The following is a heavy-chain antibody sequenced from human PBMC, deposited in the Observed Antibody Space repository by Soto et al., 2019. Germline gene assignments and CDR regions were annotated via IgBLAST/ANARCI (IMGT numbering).Heavy chain of an antibody. D-gene: IGHD3-16*01. V-gene: IGHV3-53*02. CDR3: TTYTGYCMDV. Sequence: EVQMVETGGGLSQPGGSLRLSCAVSGFIVSSKYMTWVRQAPGKGLEWVSVIYTGGSTHYADSARGRFTISRDSSKNTLYLQMNSLIAEDAAVYYCTTYTGYCMDVWGQGTTVTVSS. CDR1: GFIVSSKY. CDR2: IYTGGST. J-gene: IGHJ6*02.